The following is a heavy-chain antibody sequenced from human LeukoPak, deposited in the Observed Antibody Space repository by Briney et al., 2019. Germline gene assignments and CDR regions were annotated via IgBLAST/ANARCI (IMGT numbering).Heavy chain of an antibody. V-gene: IGHV1-24*01. Sequence: ASVKVSCKVSGDTLTELSMHWVRQAPGKGLEWRGGFDPEDGETIYAQKFQGRVTITEDTSTDTAYMELSSLRSEDTAVYYCATDQGISVGVPDAFDIWGQGTMVTVSS. D-gene: IGHD3-10*01. CDR2: FDPEDGET. CDR3: ATDQGISVGVPDAFDI. CDR1: GDTLTELS. J-gene: IGHJ3*02.